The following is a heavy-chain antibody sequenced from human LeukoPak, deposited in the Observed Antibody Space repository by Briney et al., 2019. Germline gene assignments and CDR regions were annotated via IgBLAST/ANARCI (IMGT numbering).Heavy chain of an antibody. CDR3: ARVGYGGYGILDY. Sequence: SQTLSLTCTVSGGSISSGSDYWSWIRQPAGKGLEGIGRIYTSGTTIYNTSLKSLATTSLDTAKNQFSLKLTSVTAADTAVYYCARVGYGGYGILDYRGQGTLVTVSS. D-gene: IGHD5-12*01. V-gene: IGHV4-61*02. J-gene: IGHJ4*02. CDR1: GGSISSGSDY. CDR2: IYTSGTT.